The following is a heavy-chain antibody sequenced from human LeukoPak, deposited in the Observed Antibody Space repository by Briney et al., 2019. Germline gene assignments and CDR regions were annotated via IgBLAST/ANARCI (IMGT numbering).Heavy chain of an antibody. CDR1: GFTVSSNY. D-gene: IGHD3-22*01. J-gene: IGHJ4*02. V-gene: IGHV3-66*01. CDR3: ARDMYYYDSSGYSPFDY. CDR2: IYIGGST. Sequence: GRSLRLSCAASGFTVSSNYMSWVRQAPGKGLEWVSVIYIGGSTYYADSVKGRFTISRDNSKNTLYLQMNSLRAEDTAVYYCARDMYYYDSSGYSPFDYWGQGTLVTVSS.